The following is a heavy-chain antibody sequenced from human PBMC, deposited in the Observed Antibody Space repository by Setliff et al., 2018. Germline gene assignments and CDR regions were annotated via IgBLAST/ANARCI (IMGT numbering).Heavy chain of an antibody. CDR3: ARGASWNSAVAGPFYCDY. D-gene: IGHD6-19*01. Sequence: GASVKVSCKASGGTVTSFAISWVRQAPGQGLEWMGGVMPIFGTTNYAQKFQGRVTLAADESTSTAYMELSSLRSEDTAVYYCARGASWNSAVAGPFYCDYWGQGTLVTVSS. V-gene: IGHV1-69*13. J-gene: IGHJ4*02. CDR1: GGTVTSFA. CDR2: VMPIFGTT.